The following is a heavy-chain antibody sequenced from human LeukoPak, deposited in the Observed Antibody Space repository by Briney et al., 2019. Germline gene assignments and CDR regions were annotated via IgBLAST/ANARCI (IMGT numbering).Heavy chain of an antibody. V-gene: IGHV3-30-3*01. CDR3: ARDRGSSGPYYYYYYYGMDV. CDR1: GFTFSSYA. J-gene: IGHJ6*02. Sequence: TGGSLRLSCAASGFTFSSYAMHWVRQAPGKGLEWVAVISYDGSNKYYADSVKGRFTISRDNSKNTLYLQMNSLRAEDTAVYYCARDRGSSGPYYYYYYYGMDVWGQGTTVTVSS. CDR2: ISYDGSNK. D-gene: IGHD6-13*01.